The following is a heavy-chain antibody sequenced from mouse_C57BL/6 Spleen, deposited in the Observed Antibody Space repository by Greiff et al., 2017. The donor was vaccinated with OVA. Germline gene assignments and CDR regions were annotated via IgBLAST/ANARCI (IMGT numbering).Heavy chain of an antibody. D-gene: IGHD4-1*01. Sequence: EVKLMESGGGLVKPGGSLKLSCAASGFTFSDYGMHWVRQAPEKGLEWVAYISSGSSTIYYADTVKGRFTISRDNAKNTLFLQMTSLRSEDTAMYYCARENWDGYFDYWGQGTTLTVSS. CDR2: ISSGSSTI. V-gene: IGHV5-17*01. CDR1: GFTFSDYG. CDR3: ARENWDGYFDY. J-gene: IGHJ2*01.